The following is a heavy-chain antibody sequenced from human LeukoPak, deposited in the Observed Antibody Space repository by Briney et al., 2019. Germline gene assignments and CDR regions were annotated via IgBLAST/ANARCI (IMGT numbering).Heavy chain of an antibody. D-gene: IGHD5-18*01. CDR2: ISGSGGST. Sequence: GGSLRLSCAASGFTFSSYAMSWVRQAPGKGLGWVSAISGSGGSTYYADSVKGRFTISRDNAKNSLYLQMNSLRAEDTAVYYCARVLYSYGLFDYWGQGTLVTVSS. CDR3: ARVLYSYGLFDY. CDR1: GFTFSSYA. V-gene: IGHV3-23*01. J-gene: IGHJ4*02.